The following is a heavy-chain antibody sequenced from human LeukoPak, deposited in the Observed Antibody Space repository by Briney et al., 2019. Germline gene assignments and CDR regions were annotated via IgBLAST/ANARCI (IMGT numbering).Heavy chain of an antibody. CDR1: GFTFSNYG. Sequence: GGSLRLSCAASGFTFSNYGMSWVRLAPGKGLEWVAGIINSGGSTYYAGAVKDRFTFFRDNSKNTLYLQMNSLRAEDTAVYYCARGRDGYNLRVEFPIWGQGTLVTVSS. V-gene: IGHV3-23*01. CDR3: ARGRDGYNLRVEFPI. CDR2: IINSGGST. D-gene: IGHD5-24*01. J-gene: IGHJ4*02.